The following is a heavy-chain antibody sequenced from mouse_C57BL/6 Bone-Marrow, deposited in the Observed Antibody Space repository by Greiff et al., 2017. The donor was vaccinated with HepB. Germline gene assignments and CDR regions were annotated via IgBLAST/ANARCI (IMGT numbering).Heavy chain of an antibody. D-gene: IGHD1-1*01. CDR1: GYTFTSYW. Sequence: VQLQQPGAELVKPGASVKMSCKASGYTFTSYWITWVKQRPGQGLEWIGDIYPGSGSTNYNEKFKSKATLTVDTSSSTAYMQLSSLTSEDSAVYYCARPFYYGSSFDYWGRGTTLTVSS. CDR2: IYPGSGST. V-gene: IGHV1-55*01. J-gene: IGHJ2*01. CDR3: ARPFYYGSSFDY.